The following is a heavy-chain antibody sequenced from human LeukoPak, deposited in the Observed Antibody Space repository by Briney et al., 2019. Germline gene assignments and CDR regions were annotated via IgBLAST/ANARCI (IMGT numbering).Heavy chain of an antibody. D-gene: IGHD4-17*01. J-gene: IGHJ4*02. V-gene: IGHV3-23*01. CDR1: GFTFSSYA. CDR3: ANQLNDYGDYYFDY. Sequence: GGSRRLSCAASGFTFSSYATNWVRQAPGKGLEWVSAISGSGGSTYYTDSVKGRFTISRDNSKNTLYLQMNRLRAEDTAVYYCANQLNDYGDYYFDYWGQGTLVTVSS. CDR2: ISGSGGST.